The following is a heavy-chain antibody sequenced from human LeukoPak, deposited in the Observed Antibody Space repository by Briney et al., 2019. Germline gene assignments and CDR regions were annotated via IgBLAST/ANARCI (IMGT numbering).Heavy chain of an antibody. V-gene: IGHV1-8*01. CDR2: MNPNSGNT. D-gene: IGHD1-26*01. Sequence: ASVKVSCKASGYTFSSYDINWVRPATGQGLEWMGWMNPNSGNTGYAQKFQGRVTMTRNTSISTAYMELSSLRSEDTAVYYCARSYSGSYWDYYYGMDVWGQGTTVAVSS. CDR3: ARSYSGSYWDYYYGMDV. CDR1: GYTFSSYD. J-gene: IGHJ6*01.